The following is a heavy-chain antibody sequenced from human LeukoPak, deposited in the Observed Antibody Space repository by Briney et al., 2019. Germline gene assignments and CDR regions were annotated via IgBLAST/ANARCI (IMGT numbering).Heavy chain of an antibody. CDR3: ARNGGGYSYGLKGNYYYYGMDV. V-gene: IGHV1-69*02. Sequence: SVKLSCKASGGTFTSYTISWVRHAPGQGLEWMGRIIPILGIANYAQKFQGRVTITADKSTSTAYMELSSLRSEDTAVYYCARNGGGYSYGLKGNYYYYGMDVWGQGTTVTVSS. CDR2: IIPILGIA. D-gene: IGHD5-18*01. CDR1: GGTFTSYT. J-gene: IGHJ6*02.